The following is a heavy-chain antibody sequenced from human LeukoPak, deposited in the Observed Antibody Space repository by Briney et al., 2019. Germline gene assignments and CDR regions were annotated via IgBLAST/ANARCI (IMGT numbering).Heavy chain of an antibody. CDR1: GFTFSSFA. CDR2: ISGAGGIT. V-gene: IGHV3-23*01. D-gene: IGHD3-9*01. Sequence: GGSLRLSCAASGFTFSSFAMTWVRQAPGKGLEWVSAISGAGGITYYADSVRGRFTISRDNSKNTLYLQMNSLRAEDTAVYYCAKDYDILTGYYISDASDIWGQGTMVTVSS. CDR3: AKDYDILTGYYISDASDI. J-gene: IGHJ3*02.